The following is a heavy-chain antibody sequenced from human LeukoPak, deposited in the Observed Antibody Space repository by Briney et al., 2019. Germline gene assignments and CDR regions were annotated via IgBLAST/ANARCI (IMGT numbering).Heavy chain of an antibody. Sequence: GGSLRLSCAASGFTFSDYPMNWVRQATGKGLEWVSYISSIGATIYYADSVKGRFTISRDNAKNTLYLQMNSLRAEDTAVYYCARGDLHYHDSTRRGFDIWGQGTMVTVSS. J-gene: IGHJ3*02. D-gene: IGHD3-16*01. CDR1: GFTFSDYP. V-gene: IGHV3-48*01. CDR2: ISSIGATI. CDR3: ARGDLHYHDSTRRGFDI.